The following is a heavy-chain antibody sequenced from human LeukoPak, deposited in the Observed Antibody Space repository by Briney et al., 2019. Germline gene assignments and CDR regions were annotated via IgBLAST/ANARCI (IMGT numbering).Heavy chain of an antibody. CDR1: GFTFSSYA. CDR3: AVALLSIDY. J-gene: IGHJ4*02. CDR2: ISGSGGST. Sequence: GGSLRLSCAASGFTFSSYAMIWVRQAPGKGLEWVSAISGSGGSTYYADSVKGRFTISRDNSKPPLYLQMTSLRAEDTAVYYCAVALLSIDYWGQGSLVTVSS. D-gene: IGHD3-10*01. V-gene: IGHV3-23*01.